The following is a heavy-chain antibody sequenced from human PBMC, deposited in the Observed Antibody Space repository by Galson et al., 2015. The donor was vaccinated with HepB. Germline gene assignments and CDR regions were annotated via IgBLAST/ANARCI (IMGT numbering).Heavy chain of an antibody. V-gene: IGHV1-46*01. CDR2: INPSGGST. CDR3: ARDDYYGSGSYLAGGYGMDV. CDR1: GYTFTSYY. D-gene: IGHD3-10*01. J-gene: IGHJ6*02. Sequence: SVKVSCKASGYTFTSYYMHWVRQAPGQGLEWMGIINPSGGSTSYAQKFQGRVTMTRDTSTSTVYMELRSLRSEDTAVYYCARDDYYGSGSYLAGGYGMDVWGQGTTVTVSS.